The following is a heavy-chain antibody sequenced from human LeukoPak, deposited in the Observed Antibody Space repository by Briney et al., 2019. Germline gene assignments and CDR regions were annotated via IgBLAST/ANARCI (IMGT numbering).Heavy chain of an antibody. V-gene: IGHV1-24*01. CDR3: ATDLGTYYDFWSGRKFQFDP. D-gene: IGHD3-3*01. Sequence: GASVKVSCKVSGYTLTELSMHWVRQAPGKGLEWMGGFDPEDGETIYAQKFQGRVTMTEDTSTDTAYMELSSLRSEDTAVYYCATDLGTYYDFWSGRKFQFDPWGQGTLVTVSS. CDR1: GYTLTELS. J-gene: IGHJ5*02. CDR2: FDPEDGET.